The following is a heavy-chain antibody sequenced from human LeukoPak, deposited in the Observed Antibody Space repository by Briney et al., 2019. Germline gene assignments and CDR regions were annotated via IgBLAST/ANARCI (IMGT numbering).Heavy chain of an antibody. J-gene: IGHJ6*02. V-gene: IGHV1-18*01. CDR1: GFTFTRYS. Sequence: ASVKVSGKASGFTFTRYSITWVRQAPGKGHEWMGWISDYNGNTNYAQKYQGRVTMTTDTSTRTAYMELRSLRSDDTAVYYCARVVRSDSFDYDYYYAMDVWGQGTTVTVSS. D-gene: IGHD2-8*01. CDR3: ARVVRSDSFDYDYYYAMDV. CDR2: ISDYNGNT.